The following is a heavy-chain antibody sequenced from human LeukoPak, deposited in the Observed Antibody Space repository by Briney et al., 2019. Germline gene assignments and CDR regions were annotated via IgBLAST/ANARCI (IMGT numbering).Heavy chain of an antibody. Sequence: GGSLRLSCAASGFTVSSNNMSWVRQAPGKGLEWVSVIYSGGSTYYADSVKGRFTISRDNSKNTLYLQMNSLRAEDTAVYYCASNNYGSGSYVWGQGTLVTVSS. J-gene: IGHJ4*02. D-gene: IGHD3-10*01. CDR3: ASNNYGSGSYV. V-gene: IGHV3-66*01. CDR1: GFTVSSNN. CDR2: IYSGGST.